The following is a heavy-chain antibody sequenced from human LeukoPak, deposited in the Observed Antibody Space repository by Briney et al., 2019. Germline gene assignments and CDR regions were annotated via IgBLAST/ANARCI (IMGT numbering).Heavy chain of an antibody. Sequence: SVKVSCKASGGTFSSYTISWLRQAPGQGLEWMGRIIPILGIANYAQKFQGRVTITADKSTSTAYMELSSLRSEDTAVYYCARGIGYCSSTSCRNWFDPWGQGTLVTVSS. CDR1: GGTFSSYT. D-gene: IGHD2-2*01. CDR2: IIPILGIA. V-gene: IGHV1-69*02. CDR3: ARGIGYCSSTSCRNWFDP. J-gene: IGHJ5*02.